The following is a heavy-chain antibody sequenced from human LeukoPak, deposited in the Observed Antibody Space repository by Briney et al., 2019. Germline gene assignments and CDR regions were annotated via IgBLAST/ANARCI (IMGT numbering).Heavy chain of an antibody. Sequence: ASVKVSCKASGYTFRDHYIHWVRQAPGQGLEWMGWTSPKGAGTMSAQKFQGRITMTGDTSISTAYMELDRLTFDDTAEYYCARDNYGTLDYWGQGTLVTVSS. D-gene: IGHD4-17*01. V-gene: IGHV1-2*02. CDR1: GYTFRDHY. J-gene: IGHJ4*02. CDR2: TSPKGAGT. CDR3: ARDNYGTLDY.